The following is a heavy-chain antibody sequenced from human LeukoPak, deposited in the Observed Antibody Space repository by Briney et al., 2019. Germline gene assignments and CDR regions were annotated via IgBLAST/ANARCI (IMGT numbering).Heavy chain of an antibody. CDR1: GFTFSYYG. CDR2: IRYDGNDK. CDR3: AKDLMRDRWFGES. J-gene: IGHJ5*02. V-gene: IGHV3-30*02. D-gene: IGHD3-10*01. Sequence: GGSLRLSCAASGFTFSYYGMHWVRQAPGKGLEWVAFIRYDGNDKFYADSVKGRFTISRDTSKNTLYLQMNSLRTEDTAVYYCAKDLMRDRWFGESWGQGTLVTVSS.